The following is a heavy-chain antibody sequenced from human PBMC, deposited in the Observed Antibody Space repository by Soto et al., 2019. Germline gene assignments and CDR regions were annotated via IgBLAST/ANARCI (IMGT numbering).Heavy chain of an antibody. CDR2: ITPSVGTT. D-gene: IGHD6-19*01. CDR1: GGTYSSYA. Sequence: PVKGSCKASGGTYSSYAISWVRHAPGQGLEWMGMITPSVGTTNYAQKFQGRVTMTSDTSTSTVYMDLSSLTSEDTAIFYCTRAPGDGGWSNFGSWGQGTLVTVSS. J-gene: IGHJ4*02. CDR3: TRAPGDGGWSNFGS. V-gene: IGHV1-46*03.